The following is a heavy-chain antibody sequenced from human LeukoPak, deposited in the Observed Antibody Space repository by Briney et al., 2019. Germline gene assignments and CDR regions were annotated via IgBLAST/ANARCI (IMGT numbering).Heavy chain of an antibody. J-gene: IGHJ4*02. CDR2: IKQDGSEK. Sequence: GGSLRLSCAASGFPFSRYWLSWVRQAPGKGLEWVANIKQDGSEKYYVDSVKGRFTISRDNAKNSLYLQMNSLRAEDTAVYYCARVGDSTGQAFDYWGQGTLVTVSS. CDR1: GFPFSRYW. D-gene: IGHD3-22*01. CDR3: ARVGDSTGQAFDY. V-gene: IGHV3-7*05.